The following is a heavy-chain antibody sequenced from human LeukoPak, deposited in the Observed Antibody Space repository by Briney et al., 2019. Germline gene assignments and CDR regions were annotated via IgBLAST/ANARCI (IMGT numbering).Heavy chain of an antibody. D-gene: IGHD1-1*01. V-gene: IGHV4-30-4*08. CDR1: GGSISSGDYY. J-gene: IGHJ4*02. Sequence: SETLSLTCTVSGGSISSGDYYWSWIRQPPGKGLEWIGYIYYSGSTYYNPSLKSRVTISVDPSKNQFSLKLSSVTAADTAVYYCAKLLLGGTAIFDYWGQGTLVTVSS. CDR3: AKLLLGGTAIFDY. CDR2: IYYSGST.